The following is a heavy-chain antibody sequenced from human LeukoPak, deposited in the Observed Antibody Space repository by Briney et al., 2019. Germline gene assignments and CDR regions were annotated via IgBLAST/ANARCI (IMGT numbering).Heavy chain of an antibody. CDR2: IIPIFGTA. V-gene: IGHV1-69*13. Sequence: SVKVSCKASGGTFSSYDISWVRQAPGQGLEWMGGIIPIFGTANYAQKFQGRVTITADESTSTAYMELSSLRSEDTAVYYCANRRRASRGYGMDVWGQGTTVTVSS. CDR3: ANRRRASRGYGMDV. D-gene: IGHD1-1*01. J-gene: IGHJ6*02. CDR1: GGTFSSYD.